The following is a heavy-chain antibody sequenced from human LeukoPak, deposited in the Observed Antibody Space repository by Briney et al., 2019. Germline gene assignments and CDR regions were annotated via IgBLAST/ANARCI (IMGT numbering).Heavy chain of an antibody. D-gene: IGHD3-10*01. Sequence: QAGGSLRLSCAASGFTFSSYWMSWVRQAPGKGLEWVSAISGSGGSTYYADSVKGRFTISRDNSKNTLYLQMNSLRAEDTAVYYCAKDAEAGTWITMVRGVIFGGWFDPWGQGTLVTVSS. J-gene: IGHJ5*02. CDR2: ISGSGGST. CDR1: GFTFSSYW. CDR3: AKDAEAGTWITMVRGVIFGGWFDP. V-gene: IGHV3-23*01.